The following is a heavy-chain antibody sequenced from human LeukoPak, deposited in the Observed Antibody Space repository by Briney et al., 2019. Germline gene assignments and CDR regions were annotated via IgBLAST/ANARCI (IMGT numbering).Heavy chain of an antibody. J-gene: IGHJ4*02. CDR3: ARYGQTAMVDY. D-gene: IGHD5-18*01. CDR1: GGSISSSSYY. V-gene: IGHV4-39*01. Sequence: SETLSLTYTVSGGSISSSSYYWGWIRQPPGKGLEWIGSIYYSGSTYYNPSLKSRVTISVDTSKNQFSLKLSSVTAADTAVYYCARYGQTAMVDYWGQGTLVTVSS. CDR2: IYYSGST.